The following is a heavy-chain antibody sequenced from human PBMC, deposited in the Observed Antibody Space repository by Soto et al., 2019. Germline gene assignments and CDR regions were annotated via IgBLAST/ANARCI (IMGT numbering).Heavy chain of an antibody. D-gene: IGHD4-17*01. J-gene: IGHJ6*02. CDR2: IYYSGST. CDR3: SRGYGDFRYYYGMDV. V-gene: IGHV4-59*01. Sequence: NPSETLSLTCTVSGGSISSYYWSWIRQPPGKGLEWIGYIYYSGSTKYNPSLKSRVTISVDTSKNQFSLKLSSVTAADTAVYYCSRGYGDFRYYYGMDVWGQGTTVTVSS. CDR1: GGSISSYY.